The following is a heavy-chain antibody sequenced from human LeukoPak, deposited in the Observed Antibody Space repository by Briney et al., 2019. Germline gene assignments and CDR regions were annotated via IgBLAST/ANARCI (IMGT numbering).Heavy chain of an antibody. D-gene: IGHD6-19*01. CDR3: ARGVAVAGIRWFDP. Sequence: PSETLSLTCTVSGGSITSNHWSWIRQPAGKGLEWIGYIYYSGSTNYNPSLKSRVTISVDTSKNQFSLKLSSVTAADTAVYYCARGVAVAGIRWFDPWGQGTLVTVSS. CDR1: GGSITSNH. J-gene: IGHJ5*02. CDR2: IYYSGST. V-gene: IGHV4-59*01.